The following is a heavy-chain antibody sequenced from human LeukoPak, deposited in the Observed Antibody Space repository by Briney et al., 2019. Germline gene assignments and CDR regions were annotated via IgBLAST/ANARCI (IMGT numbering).Heavy chain of an antibody. D-gene: IGHD4-17*01. V-gene: IGHV4-30-4*08. CDR3: ARDRTTALKYYYYGMDV. J-gene: IGHJ6*02. Sequence: KPSETLSLTCAVYGGSFSGYYWSWIRQPPGKGLEWIGYIYYSGSTYYNPSLKSRVTISVDTSKNQFSLKLSSVTAADTAVYYCARDRTTALKYYYYGMDVWGQGTTVTVSS. CDR1: GGSFSGYY. CDR2: IYYSGST.